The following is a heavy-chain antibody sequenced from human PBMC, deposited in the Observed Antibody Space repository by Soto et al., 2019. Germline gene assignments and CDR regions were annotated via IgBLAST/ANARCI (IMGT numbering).Heavy chain of an antibody. CDR3: ARHALLYGSGSYDWFDP. CDR1: GGSLSSYY. CDR2: IFYSGST. J-gene: IGHJ5*02. D-gene: IGHD3-10*01. V-gene: IGHV4-59*08. Sequence: SETLSLTCTVSGGSLSSYYWSWIRQPPGKRLEWIGYIFYSGSTNYNPSLKSRVTISVDTSKNQFSLKLSSVTAADTALYYCARHALLYGSGSYDWFDPWGQGTLVTVSS.